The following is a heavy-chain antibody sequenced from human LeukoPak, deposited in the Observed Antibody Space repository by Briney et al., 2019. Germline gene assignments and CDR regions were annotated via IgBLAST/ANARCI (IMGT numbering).Heavy chain of an antibody. D-gene: IGHD1-7*01. V-gene: IGHV3-21*01. CDR3: ARNAGTTYYYYYYMDV. CDR2: ISSSSSYI. CDR1: GFTFSSYS. J-gene: IGHJ6*03. Sequence: GGSLRLSCAASGFTFSSYSMNWVRPAPGKGLEGVSSISSSSSYIYYADSVKGRFTISRDNAKNSLYLQMNSLRAEDTAVYYCARNAGTTYYYYYYMDVWGKGTTVTVSS.